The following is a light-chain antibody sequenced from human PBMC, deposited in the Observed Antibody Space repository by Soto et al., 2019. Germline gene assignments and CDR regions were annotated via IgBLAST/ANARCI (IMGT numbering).Light chain of an antibody. CDR3: QQSFSRHRYT. CDR2: DAS. V-gene: IGKV1-39*01. CDR1: HTISTY. J-gene: IGKJ2*01. Sequence: DIQMPQSPSSLSSSVGSRFVITCRAGHTISTYLNWYQQKPGTDPKLLIYDASTLQSGVPSRFRGSGSGTDFTLTITNLQPEDFATFYCQQSFSRHRYTFGQGTKVDIK.